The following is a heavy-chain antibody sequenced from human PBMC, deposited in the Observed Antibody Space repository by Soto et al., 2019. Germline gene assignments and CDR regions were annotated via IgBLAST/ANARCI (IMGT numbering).Heavy chain of an antibody. CDR2: IYPGDSDT. J-gene: IGHJ6*02. CDR3: ARPSYYDFWSGYSGGMDV. D-gene: IGHD3-3*01. Sequence: GESLKISCKGSGYSFTSYWIGWVRQMPGKGLEWMGIIYPGDSDTRYSPSFQGQVTISADKSISTAYLQWSSLKASDTAMYYCARPSYYDFWSGYSGGMDVWGQGTTVTVSS. V-gene: IGHV5-51*01. CDR1: GYSFTSYW.